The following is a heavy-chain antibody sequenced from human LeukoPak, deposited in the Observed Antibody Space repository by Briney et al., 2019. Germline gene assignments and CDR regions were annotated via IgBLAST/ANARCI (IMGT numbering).Heavy chain of an antibody. CDR2: ISGSGGST. V-gene: IGHV3-23*01. J-gene: IGHJ4*02. CDR1: GFTFSSYA. D-gene: IGHD3-10*01. Sequence: GGSLRLSCAASGFTFSSYAMSWVRQTPGKGLEWVSAISGSGGSTYYADSVKGRFTISRDNSKNTLYLQMNSLRAEDTAVYYCAKVAHYYGSGSYYEYYFDYWGQGTLVTVSS. CDR3: AKVAHYYGSGSYYEYYFDY.